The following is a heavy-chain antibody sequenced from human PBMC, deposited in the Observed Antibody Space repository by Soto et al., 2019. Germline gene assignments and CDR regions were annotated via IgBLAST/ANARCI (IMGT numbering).Heavy chain of an antibody. CDR2: ISYDGSQK. CDR1: VFSFRSYA. J-gene: IGHJ3*02. Sequence: QEQLVESGGGVVQPGTSLRLSCAASVFSFRSYAMHWVRQAPGKGLEWVAAISYDGSQKYYADSVKGRFTISRDNSKNTVYLQMSSLRAEDTTVYYCAKSFGAIAATAFDMWGQGTRVTVSS. CDR3: AKSFGAIAATAFDM. V-gene: IGHV3-30*18. D-gene: IGHD2-15*01.